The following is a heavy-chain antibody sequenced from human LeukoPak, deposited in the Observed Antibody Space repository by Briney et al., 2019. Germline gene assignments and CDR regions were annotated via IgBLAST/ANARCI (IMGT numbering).Heavy chain of an antibody. CDR1: GGTFTSYA. J-gene: IGHJ4*02. V-gene: IGHV1-69*04. CDR3: ARYSLYSSLQPLHY. CDR2: IIPILGIA. Sequence: GASVKVSCKASGGTFTSYAISWVRQAPGQGLEWMGRIIPILGIANYAQKFQGRVTITADKSTSTAYMVLSSLRSEDTAVYYCARYSLYSSLQPLHYWGQGTLVTVSS. D-gene: IGHD6-19*01.